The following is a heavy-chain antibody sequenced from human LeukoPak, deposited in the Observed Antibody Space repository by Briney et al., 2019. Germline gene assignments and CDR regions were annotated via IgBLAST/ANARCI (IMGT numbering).Heavy chain of an antibody. V-gene: IGHV4-4*02. CDR2: IYHSGST. CDR3: ARDGDYGDYAPAPADAFDI. Sequence: SETLSLTCAVFGGSISSSNWWSWVRQAPGKGLEWIGEIYHSGSTNYNPSLKSRVTISVDKSKNQFSLKLSSVTAADTAVYYCARDGDYGDYAPAPADAFDIWGQGTMVTVSS. D-gene: IGHD4-17*01. J-gene: IGHJ3*02. CDR1: GGSISSSNW.